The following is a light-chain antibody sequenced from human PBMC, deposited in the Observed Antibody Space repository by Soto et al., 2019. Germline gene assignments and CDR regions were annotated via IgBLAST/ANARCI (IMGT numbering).Light chain of an antibody. J-gene: IGKJ3*01. CDR3: QQANSLPPS. CDR2: ATS. CDR1: QGINNW. Sequence: DIQMTQSPSSVSASVGDRVTITCRTSQGINNWLAWYQEKPGKAPKLLIFATSNLHGGVPSRFSGSGSGTDFTLTISSLQPEDFATYYCQQANSLPPSFGPGTKVDI. V-gene: IGKV1-12*01.